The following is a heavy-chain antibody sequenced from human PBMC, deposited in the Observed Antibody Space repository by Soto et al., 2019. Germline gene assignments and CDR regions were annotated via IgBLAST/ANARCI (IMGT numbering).Heavy chain of an antibody. CDR1: GGSISSSSYY. CDR2: IYYSGST. D-gene: IGHD3-22*01. Sequence: SETLSLTCTVSGGSISSSSYYWGWIRQPPGEGLEWIGSIYYSGSTYYNPSLKSRVTISVDTSKNQFSLKLSSVTAADTAVYYCAIASYDSSGYYLDYYYGMDVWGQGTTVTV. CDR3: AIASYDSSGYYLDYYYGMDV. J-gene: IGHJ6*02. V-gene: IGHV4-39*01.